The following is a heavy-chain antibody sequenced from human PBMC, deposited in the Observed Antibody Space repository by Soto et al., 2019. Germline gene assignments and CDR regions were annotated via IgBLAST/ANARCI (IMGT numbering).Heavy chain of an antibody. CDR1: GLTFTTYN. V-gene: IGHV3-48*02. Sequence: EVQLVESGGGLVQPGGSLRLYCTVSGLTFTTYNFNWVRRAPGKGLEWVSFINPGSTPRHYADSVTGRFTISRDNANISLYLQMNRVTDEDAAVYYCVRTMQGVSYGYLYWGQGTRVTVSS. CDR2: INPGSTPR. J-gene: IGHJ4*02. CDR3: VRTMQGVSYGYLY. D-gene: IGHD3-16*01.